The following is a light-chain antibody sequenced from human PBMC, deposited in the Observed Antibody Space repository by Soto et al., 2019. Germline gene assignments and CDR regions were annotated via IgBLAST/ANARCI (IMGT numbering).Light chain of an antibody. CDR3: QSYDSSSVV. CDR2: EDN. CDR1: SGSIASNY. V-gene: IGLV6-57*04. J-gene: IGLJ2*01. Sequence: FMLTQPHSVSESPGKTVTISCTRSSGSIASNYVQWYQQRPGSAPTTVIYEDNQRPSGVPDRFSGSIDSSSNSASLTISGLKTVDEADYYCQSYDSSSVVFGGGTKLTVL.